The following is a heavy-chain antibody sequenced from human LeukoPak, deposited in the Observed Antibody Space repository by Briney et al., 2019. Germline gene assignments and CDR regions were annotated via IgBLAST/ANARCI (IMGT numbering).Heavy chain of an antibody. CDR1: GYTFTGYY. CDR3: ARDGIRFLEWLRIDY. Sequence: ASVKVSCKASGYTFTGYYMHWVRQAPGQGLEWMGRINPNSGGTNYAQKFQGRVTMTRDTSISTAYMELSRLRSDDTAVYYCARDGIRFLEWLRIDYWGQGTLVTVSS. J-gene: IGHJ4*02. CDR2: INPNSGGT. V-gene: IGHV1-2*06. D-gene: IGHD3-3*01.